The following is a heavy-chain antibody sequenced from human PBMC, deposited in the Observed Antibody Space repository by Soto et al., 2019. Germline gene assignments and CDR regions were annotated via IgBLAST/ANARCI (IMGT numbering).Heavy chain of an antibody. Sequence: QVQLVQSGAEVKKPGASVKVSCKASGYTFTNYYLHWVRQAPGQGLEWMGIINPTGGTTNYAQKFQGRVTMTMDTSASTVYMELSSLRYEDTAVYYCARAVADYSYYYDYWGQGTLVTVSS. CDR3: ARAVADYSYYYDY. CDR2: INPTGGTT. CDR1: GYTFTNYY. V-gene: IGHV1-46*01. D-gene: IGHD2-21*01. J-gene: IGHJ4*02.